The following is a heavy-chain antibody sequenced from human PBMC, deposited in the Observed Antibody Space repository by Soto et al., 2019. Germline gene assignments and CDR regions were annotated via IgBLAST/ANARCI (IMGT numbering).Heavy chain of an antibody. Sequence: KPSETLSLTCAVSGGSISSGGYSWSWIRQPPGKGLEWIGYIYHSGSTYYNPSLKSRVTISVDRSKNQFSLKLSSVTAADTAVYYCARAGKDQFEDWFDPWGQGTLVTVSS. V-gene: IGHV4-30-2*01. J-gene: IGHJ5*02. D-gene: IGHD3-10*01. CDR2: IYHSGST. CDR1: GGSISSGGYS. CDR3: ARAGKDQFEDWFDP.